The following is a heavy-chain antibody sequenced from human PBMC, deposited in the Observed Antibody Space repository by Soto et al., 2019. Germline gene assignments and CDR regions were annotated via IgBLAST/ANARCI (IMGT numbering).Heavy chain of an antibody. V-gene: IGHV3-74*01. CDR1: GFTFSNYW. Sequence: GGSLRLSCAASGFTFSNYWMHWVRQAPGKGLAWVSRLNSDGSSTSYADAVKGRFTISRDNTKNTLSLQMDSLRTEDSAVYYCARASGYGILTGYWLGYFDYWGRGTLVTVSS. CDR3: ARASGYGILTGYWLGYFDY. J-gene: IGHJ4*02. D-gene: IGHD3-9*01. CDR2: LNSDGSST.